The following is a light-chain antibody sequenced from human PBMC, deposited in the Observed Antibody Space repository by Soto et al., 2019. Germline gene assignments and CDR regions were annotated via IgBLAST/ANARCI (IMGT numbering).Light chain of an antibody. CDR3: QQYGNSPQT. V-gene: IGKV3-15*01. J-gene: IGKJ1*01. CDR2: GAS. CDR1: QPIASN. Sequence: EILMTQSPATVSVSPGGRATLSCRASQPIASNVAWYQQRPGQPPRLLIFGASTRASDVPDGFTGSGSGTQFTLTISRLEPEDFAVYYCQQYGNSPQTFGQGTQVDIK.